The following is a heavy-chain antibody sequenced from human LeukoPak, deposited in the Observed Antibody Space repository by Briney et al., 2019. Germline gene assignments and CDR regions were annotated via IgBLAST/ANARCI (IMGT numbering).Heavy chain of an antibody. V-gene: IGHV4-34*01. Sequence: SETLSLTCAVYGGSFSGYYWSWIRQPPGKGLEWIGEINHSGSTNYNPSLKSRVSISVDTSKNQLSLKLSSVTAADTAVYYCARREQWMVADYWGQGTLVTVSS. CDR1: GGSFSGYY. J-gene: IGHJ4*02. CDR3: ARREQWMVADY. CDR2: INHSGST. D-gene: IGHD6-19*01.